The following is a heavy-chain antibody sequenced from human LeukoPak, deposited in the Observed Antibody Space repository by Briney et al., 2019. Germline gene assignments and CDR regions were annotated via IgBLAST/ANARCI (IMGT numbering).Heavy chain of an antibody. CDR1: GFTFSSYW. D-gene: IGHD3-9*01. V-gene: IGHV3-64*01. CDR2: VNSNGGNT. CDR3: ARVILTGYYYDS. Sequence: PGGSLRLSCAASGFTFSSYWIHWVRQAPGKGLEFVSGVNSNGGNTYYANSVKGRFTISRDNSKNTLYLQMGSLRPEDMAVYHCARVILTGYYYDSWGQGTLVTVSS. J-gene: IGHJ4*02.